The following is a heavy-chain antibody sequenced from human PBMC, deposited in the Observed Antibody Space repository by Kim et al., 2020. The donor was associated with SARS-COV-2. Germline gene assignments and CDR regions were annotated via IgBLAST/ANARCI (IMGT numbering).Heavy chain of an antibody. V-gene: IGHV3-33*06. D-gene: IGHD6-13*01. Sequence: GGSLRLSCAASGFTFSSYGMHWVRQAPGKGLEWVAVIWYDGSNKYYADSVKGRFTISRDNSKNTLYLQMNSLRAEDTAVYYCAKDLRYSSSWQQGYYYYGMDVWGQGTTVTVSS. CDR3: AKDLRYSSSWQQGYYYYGMDV. J-gene: IGHJ6*02. CDR1: GFTFSSYG. CDR2: IWYDGSNK.